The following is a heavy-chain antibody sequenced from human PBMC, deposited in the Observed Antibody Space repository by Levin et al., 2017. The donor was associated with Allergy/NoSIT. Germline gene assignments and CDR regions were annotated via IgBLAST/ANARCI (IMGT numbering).Heavy chain of an antibody. J-gene: IGHJ6*02. V-gene: IGHV3-30*18. D-gene: IGHD5-12*01. CDR2: IAKDGTND. CDR3: AKEWLRDTIHNGMDV. Sequence: GGSLRLSCAASGFTFNSYGMHWFRQAPGKGLEWLAVIAKDGTNDYYADSVRGRFTISRDNSKNTLYLQMNSLRVEDTAVYYCAKEWLRDTIHNGMDVWGQGTTVTVSS. CDR1: GFTFNSYG.